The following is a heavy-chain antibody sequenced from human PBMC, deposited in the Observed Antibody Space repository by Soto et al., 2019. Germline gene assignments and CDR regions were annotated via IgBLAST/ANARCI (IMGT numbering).Heavy chain of an antibody. V-gene: IGHV3-64*01. CDR2: ISSNGGST. Sequence: GGSLRLSCAASGFTFSSYAMHWVRQAPGKGLEYVSAISSNGGSTYYANSVKGRFTISRDNSKNTLYLQMGSLRAEDMAVYYCARTAITIFSYSYGMDVWGQGTTVTVS. CDR1: GFTFSSYA. CDR3: ARTAITIFSYSYGMDV. D-gene: IGHD3-3*01. J-gene: IGHJ6*02.